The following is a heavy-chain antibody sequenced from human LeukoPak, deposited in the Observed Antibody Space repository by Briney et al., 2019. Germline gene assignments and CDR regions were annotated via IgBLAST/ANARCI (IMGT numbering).Heavy chain of an antibody. CDR1: GFTFSSYE. D-gene: IGHD3-3*01. Sequence: GGSLRLSCAASGFTFSSYEMNWVRQAPGKGLEWVSYISSSGSTIYYADSVKGRFTISRDNAKNSLYLQMNSLRAEDTAVYYCARDSTIFGVVTIPQYYYYGMDVWGQGTTVTVSS. CDR3: ARDSTIFGVVTIPQYYYYGMDV. J-gene: IGHJ6*02. V-gene: IGHV3-48*03. CDR2: ISSSGSTI.